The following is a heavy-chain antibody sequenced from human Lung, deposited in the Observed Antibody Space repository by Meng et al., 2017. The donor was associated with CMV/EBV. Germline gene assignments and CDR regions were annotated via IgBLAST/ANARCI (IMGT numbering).Heavy chain of an antibody. J-gene: IGHJ6*02. CDR2: INPNTGDT. V-gene: IGHV1-2*02. D-gene: IGHD3-10*01. CDR3: ARLFHTSLGTNYYYGMDV. CDR1: GYTFTGDN. Sequence: ASVKVSCKASGYTFTGDNIHWVRQAPGQGLEWMGWINPNTGDTKYAQKFQGRVTLTRDTSISTAYMELSRLKSDDTAVFFCARLFHTSLGTNYYYGMDVWGQGTTVTVSS.